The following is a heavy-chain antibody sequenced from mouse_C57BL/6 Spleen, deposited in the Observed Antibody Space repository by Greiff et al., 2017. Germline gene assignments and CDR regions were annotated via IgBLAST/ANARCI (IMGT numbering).Heavy chain of an antibody. D-gene: IGHD1-1*01. Sequence: QVQLQQPGTELVKPGASVKLSCKASGYTFTSYWMHWVKQRPGQGLEWIGNINPSNGGTKYNEKFTSKATLTVDKPSSTAYMQLSSLTSEDSAVYCCASGGYGSMPSYYWGQGTTLTVSS. V-gene: IGHV1-53*01. CDR1: GYTFTSYW. J-gene: IGHJ2*01. CDR3: ASGGYGSMPSYY. CDR2: INPSNGGT.